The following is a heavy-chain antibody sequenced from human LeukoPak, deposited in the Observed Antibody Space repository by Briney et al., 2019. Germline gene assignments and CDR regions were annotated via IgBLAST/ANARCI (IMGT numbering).Heavy chain of an antibody. D-gene: IGHD3-9*01. V-gene: IGHV3-23*01. CDR1: GFTFSSYA. CDR3: AKDFGRYSAGLGMDV. Sequence: GGSLRLSCAASGFTFSSYAMSWVRQAPGKGLEGVSAISGSGGSTYYADSVKGRFTISRDNSKNTLYLQMNSLRAEDTAVYYCAKDFGRYSAGLGMDVWGKGTTVTVSS. J-gene: IGHJ6*04. CDR2: ISGSGGST.